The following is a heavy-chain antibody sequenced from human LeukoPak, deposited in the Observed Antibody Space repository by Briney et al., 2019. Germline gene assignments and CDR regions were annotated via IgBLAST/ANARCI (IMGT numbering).Heavy chain of an antibody. Sequence: ASVKVSCKASGYTFTSYDINWVRQATGQGLEWMGWMNPNSGNTGYAQKFQGRVTMTRNTSISTAYMELSSLRSEDMAVYYCARGVMGYCSGGSCRTNTFDYWGQGTLVTVSS. CDR2: MNPNSGNT. CDR1: GYTFTSYD. J-gene: IGHJ4*02. V-gene: IGHV1-8*01. D-gene: IGHD2-15*01. CDR3: ARGVMGYCSGGSCRTNTFDY.